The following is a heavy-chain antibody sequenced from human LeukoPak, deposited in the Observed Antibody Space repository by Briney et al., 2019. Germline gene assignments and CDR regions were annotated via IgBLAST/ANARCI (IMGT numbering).Heavy chain of an antibody. D-gene: IGHD2-2*01. J-gene: IGHJ6*03. CDR2: IIPISGTA. CDR3: AGGLQYQLLKALGYYYMDV. CDR1: GGTFSSHA. V-gene: IGHV1-69*05. Sequence: ASVKVSCKASGGTFSSHAIAWVRQAPGQGPEWMGGIIPISGTANYAQKFQGRVTITTDESTSTAYMELSSLTSDDTAVYYCAGGLQYQLLKALGYYYMDVWGEGTTATVSS.